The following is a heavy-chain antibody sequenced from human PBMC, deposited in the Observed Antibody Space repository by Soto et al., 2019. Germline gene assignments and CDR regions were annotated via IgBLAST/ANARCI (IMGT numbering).Heavy chain of an antibody. CDR2: ISAYNGNT. D-gene: IGHD3-10*01. J-gene: IGHJ5*02. Sequence: ASVKVSCKASGYTFTSYGISWVRQAPGQGLEWMGWISAYNGNTNYAQKLQGRVTMTTDTSTSTAYMELRSLGSDDTAVYYCARRTLATYYYGSENHPDWFDPWGQGTLVTVSS. CDR3: ARRTLATYYYGSENHPDWFDP. V-gene: IGHV1-18*01. CDR1: GYTFTSYG.